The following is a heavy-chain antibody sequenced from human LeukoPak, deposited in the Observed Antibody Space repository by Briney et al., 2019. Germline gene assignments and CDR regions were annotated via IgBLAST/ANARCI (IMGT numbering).Heavy chain of an antibody. CDR2: ISSSGSNI. Sequence: GGSLRLSCAASGFTFSDYYMSWIRQAPGKGLEWVSYISSSGSNIYYAYSVKGRFTISMDNAKNSLYLQMTSLRAEDTAVYYCARSFDPDYLCYYYYMDGWGKGTTATVSS. CDR1: GFTFSDYY. V-gene: IGHV3-11*01. CDR3: ARSFDPDYLCYYYYMDG. D-gene: IGHD4-11*01. J-gene: IGHJ6*03.